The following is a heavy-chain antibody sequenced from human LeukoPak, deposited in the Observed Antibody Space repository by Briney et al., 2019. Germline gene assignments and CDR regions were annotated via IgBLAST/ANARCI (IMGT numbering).Heavy chain of an antibody. V-gene: IGHV4-34*08. CDR2: INHSGST. CDR1: GFTFSSYS. Sequence: PGGSLRLSCAASGFTFSSYSMNWVRQPPGKGLEWIGEINHSGSTNYNPSLKSRVTISVDTSKNQFSLKLSSVTAADTAVYYCAVDRGYSYGLDYWGQGTLVTVSS. J-gene: IGHJ4*02. D-gene: IGHD5-18*01. CDR3: AVDRGYSYGLDY.